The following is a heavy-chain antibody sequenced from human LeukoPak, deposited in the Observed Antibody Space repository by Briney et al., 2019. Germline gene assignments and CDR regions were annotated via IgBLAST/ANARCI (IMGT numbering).Heavy chain of an antibody. D-gene: IGHD6-19*01. CDR3: ARVSHQWLVGFDY. J-gene: IGHJ4*02. V-gene: IGHV1-2*04. CDR2: INPNSGGT. Sequence: ASVRVSCTASGYTFTGYYMHWVRQAPGQGLEWMGWINPNSGGTNYAQKFQGWVTMTRDTSISTAYMELSRLRSDDTAVYYCARVSHQWLVGFDYWGQGTLVTVSS. CDR1: GYTFTGYY.